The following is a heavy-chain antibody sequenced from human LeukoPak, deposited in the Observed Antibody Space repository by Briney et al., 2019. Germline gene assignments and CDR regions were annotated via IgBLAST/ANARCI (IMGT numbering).Heavy chain of an antibody. CDR1: GFTFSSYA. Sequence: GGSLRLSCAASGFTFSSYAMSWVRQAPGKGLEWVSAISGSGGSTYYADSVKGRFTISRDNSKNTPYLQMNSLRAEDTAVYYCAKDRERGYYGSGSYLLFDYWGQGTLVTVSS. D-gene: IGHD3-10*01. J-gene: IGHJ4*02. CDR3: AKDRERGYYGSGSYLLFDY. CDR2: ISGSGGST. V-gene: IGHV3-23*01.